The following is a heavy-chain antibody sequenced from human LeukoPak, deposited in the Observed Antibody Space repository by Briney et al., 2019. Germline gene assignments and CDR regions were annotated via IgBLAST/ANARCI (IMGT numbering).Heavy chain of an antibody. Sequence: SETLSLTCTVSRGSINTYFWSWIRQPPGKGLEWIGYIYYSGSTNYNPSLKSRVTISVDTSKNQFSLKLSSVTAADTAVYYCARGVTGGWYGDFQHWGQGTLVTVSS. CDR1: RGSINTYF. D-gene: IGHD6-19*01. J-gene: IGHJ1*01. CDR3: ARGVTGGWYGDFQH. V-gene: IGHV4-59*01. CDR2: IYYSGST.